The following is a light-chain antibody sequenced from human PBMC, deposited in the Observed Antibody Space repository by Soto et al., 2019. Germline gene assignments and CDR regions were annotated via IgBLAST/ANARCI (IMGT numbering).Light chain of an antibody. CDR2: AAS. J-gene: IGKJ4*01. V-gene: IGKV1-9*01. Sequence: DIQLTQSPSFLSASVGDRVTITCRASQGIRSHLAWYQQKPGKAPKLLIYAASTLQSGVPSRFSGSGSGTEFTLTISSLQPEDFATYYCQQLNSYPFLTFGGGTKVEIK. CDR1: QGIRSH. CDR3: QQLNSYPFLT.